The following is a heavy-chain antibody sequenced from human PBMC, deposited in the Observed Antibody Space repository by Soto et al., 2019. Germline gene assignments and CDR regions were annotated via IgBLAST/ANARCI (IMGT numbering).Heavy chain of an antibody. V-gene: IGHV1-8*01. CDR3: ARFEGSSWYLYYYYYMDV. D-gene: IGHD6-13*01. Sequence: VKVSCKASGYTFTSYDINWVRQATGQGLEWMGWMNPNSGNTGYAQKFQGRVTMTRNTSISTAYMELSSLRSEDTAVYYCARFEGSSWYLYYYYYMDVWGKGTTVTVSS. CDR2: MNPNSGNT. CDR1: GYTFTSYD. J-gene: IGHJ6*03.